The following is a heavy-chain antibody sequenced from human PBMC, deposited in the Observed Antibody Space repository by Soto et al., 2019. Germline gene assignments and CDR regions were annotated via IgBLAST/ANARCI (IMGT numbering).Heavy chain of an antibody. CDR1: GYTFTSYA. J-gene: IGHJ5*02. V-gene: IGHV1-3*01. D-gene: IGHD4-17*01. Sequence: ASVKVSCKASGYTFTSYAMHWVRQAPGQRLEWMGWINAGNGNTKYSQKFQGRVTITRDTSASTAYMELSSLRTEDTALYFCTTYHGDYNFDHWGQGTLVTVSS. CDR2: INAGNGNT. CDR3: TTYHGDYNFDH.